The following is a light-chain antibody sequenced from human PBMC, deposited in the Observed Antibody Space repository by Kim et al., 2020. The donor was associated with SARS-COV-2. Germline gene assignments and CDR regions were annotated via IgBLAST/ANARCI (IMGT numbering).Light chain of an antibody. Sequence: GQSITTSSTGTSSDVGSYNLVSWYQQHPGKAPKLMIDEVSKRPSGVSNRFSGSKSGNTASLTISGLQAEDEADYYCCSYAGSSTVVFGGGTQLTVL. CDR1: SSDVGSYNL. J-gene: IGLJ2*01. CDR3: CSYAGSSTVV. V-gene: IGLV2-23*02. CDR2: EVS.